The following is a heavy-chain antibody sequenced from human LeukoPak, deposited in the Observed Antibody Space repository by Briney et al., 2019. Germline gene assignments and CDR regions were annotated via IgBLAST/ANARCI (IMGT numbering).Heavy chain of an antibody. Sequence: GGSLRLSCAASGFIFSSYVMSWVRQAPGKGLEWVSGIGGSGGSTYYADSVKGRFTLSRDNSKDTVYLQMNSLRAEDTAVYYCAKNNGGGATTLGYWGQGTLVTVSS. CDR2: IGGSGGST. V-gene: IGHV3-23*01. CDR1: GFIFSSYV. J-gene: IGHJ4*02. CDR3: AKNNGGGATTLGY. D-gene: IGHD1-26*01.